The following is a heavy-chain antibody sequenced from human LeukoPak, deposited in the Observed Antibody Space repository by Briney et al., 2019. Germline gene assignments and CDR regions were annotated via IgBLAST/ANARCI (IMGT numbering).Heavy chain of an antibody. Sequence: PGGPLRLSCAASGFTFSTYAVNWVRQPPGKGLEWIGEINHSGSTNYNPSLKSRVTISVDTSKNQFSLKLSSVTAADTAVYYCASGSGSYFLRYWGQGTLVTVSS. D-gene: IGHD1-26*01. CDR1: GFTFSTYA. CDR3: ASGSGSYFLRY. J-gene: IGHJ4*02. V-gene: IGHV4-34*01. CDR2: INHSGST.